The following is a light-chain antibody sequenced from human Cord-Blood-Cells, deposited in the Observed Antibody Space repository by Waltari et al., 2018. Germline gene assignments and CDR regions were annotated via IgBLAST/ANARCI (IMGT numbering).Light chain of an antibody. J-gene: IGLJ1*01. Sequence: QSALTQPASVSGSPGQSITLSCTGTSSAVGSYNLVPWYQQHPGKAPKLMIYEVSKRPSGVSNRFSGSKSGNTASLTISGLQAEDEADYYCCSYAGSSTLFVFGTGTKVTVL. CDR1: SSAVGSYNL. V-gene: IGLV2-23*02. CDR3: CSYAGSSTLFV. CDR2: EVS.